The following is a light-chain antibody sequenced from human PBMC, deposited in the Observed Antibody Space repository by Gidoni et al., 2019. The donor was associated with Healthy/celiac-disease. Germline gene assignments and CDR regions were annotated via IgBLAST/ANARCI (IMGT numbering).Light chain of an antibody. CDR1: QSLLHSNGYNY. J-gene: IGKJ4*01. CDR2: LGS. CDR3: MQAIQTPRT. Sequence: DIVMTQSPLSLPVTPGEPASISCRSSQSLLHSNGYNYLDWYLQKPGQSPQLLIYLGSNRASGVPDRCSGSGSGTDFTLKISRVEAEDVGVYYCMQAIQTPRTFGGXTKVEIK. V-gene: IGKV2-28*01.